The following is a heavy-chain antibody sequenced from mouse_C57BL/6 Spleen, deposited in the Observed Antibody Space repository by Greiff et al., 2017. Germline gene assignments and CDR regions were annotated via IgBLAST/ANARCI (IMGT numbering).Heavy chain of an antibody. CDR3: TRRGNLYAMDY. CDR2: IDPETGGT. J-gene: IGHJ4*01. V-gene: IGHV1-15*01. Sequence: VQVVESGAELVRPGASVTLSCKASGYTFTDYEMHWVKQTPVHGLEWIGAIDPETGGTAYNQKFKGKAILTADKSSSTAYMELRSLTSEDSAVYYCTRRGNLYAMDYWGQGTSVTVSS. D-gene: IGHD2-1*01. CDR1: GYTFTDYE.